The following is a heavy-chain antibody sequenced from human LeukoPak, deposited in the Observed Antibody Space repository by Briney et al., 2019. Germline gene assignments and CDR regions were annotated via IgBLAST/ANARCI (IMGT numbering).Heavy chain of an antibody. J-gene: IGHJ6*03. Sequence: PSETLSLTXTVPDGSISSYTWTWIRQPAGKGLEWIGRIYSSGTTIYNPSLKSRVTMSVDTSKNQFSLNLSSVTAADTAIYYCARNYPEWSHLRYFHYYYMDVWSKGTTVTVS. CDR3: ARNYPEWSHLRYFHYYYMDV. CDR2: IYSSGTT. CDR1: DGSISSYT. D-gene: IGHD3-3*01. V-gene: IGHV4-4*07.